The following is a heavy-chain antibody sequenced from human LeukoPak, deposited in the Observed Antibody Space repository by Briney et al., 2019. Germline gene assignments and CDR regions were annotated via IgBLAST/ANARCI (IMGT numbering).Heavy chain of an antibody. J-gene: IGHJ4*02. V-gene: IGHV3-64*01. CDR3: LRWSDY. D-gene: IGHD4-23*01. CDR1: GFTFSSYA. CDR2: ISSSGDSR. Sequence: PGGSLGLSCAASGFTFSSYAMHWVRQAPGKGLEYVSAISSSGDSRFYANSVKGRFTISRDNSKNTLYLQMGSLRADDMAVYYCLRWSDYWGQGTLVTVSS.